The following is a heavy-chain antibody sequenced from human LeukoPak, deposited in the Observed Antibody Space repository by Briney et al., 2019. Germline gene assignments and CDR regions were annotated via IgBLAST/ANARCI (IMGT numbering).Heavy chain of an antibody. J-gene: IGHJ3*02. CDR1: GFTLSSYA. D-gene: IGHD2-21*02. V-gene: IGHV3-23*01. Sequence: GGSLRLSCAASGFTLSSYAMSWVRQAPGKGLEWVSAIGASGGSTYYADSVKGRFTISRDNSKNTLYLQMNSLRVEDTAVYFCARAGNCGGDCYSGDAFDIWGQGTMVTVSS. CDR3: ARAGNCGGDCYSGDAFDI. CDR2: IGASGGST.